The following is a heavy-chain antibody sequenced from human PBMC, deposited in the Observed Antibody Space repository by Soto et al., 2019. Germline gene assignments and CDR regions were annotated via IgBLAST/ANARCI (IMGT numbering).Heavy chain of an antibody. D-gene: IGHD3-9*01. CDR2: SSGNGADT. V-gene: IGHV3-23*01. CDR1: GLAFSSYA. J-gene: IGHJ1*01. CDR3: GKERRGRCWFVCKC. Sequence: GGSLRLFCGASGLAFSSYAMSWVRQAPGKGLEWVSASSGNGADTTYAGSVRGRFTISRDNPKNTLYLQMNSLRAEDTAVYYCGKERRGRCWFVCKCWGQSSVGTGSS.